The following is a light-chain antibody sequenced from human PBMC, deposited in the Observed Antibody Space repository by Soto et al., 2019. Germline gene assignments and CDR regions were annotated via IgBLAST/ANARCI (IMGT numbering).Light chain of an antibody. CDR3: QQGSRFPFT. J-gene: IGKJ3*01. Sequence: DIQITQSPSSVSASVGDRVTVTCRASQNVSTWLTWYQQTPGKVPNLLIYGASTLQRGVPSRFSGSGSGTEFTLTISSLQPEDFAIYFCQQGSRFPFTFGPGTKVDIK. V-gene: IGKV1-12*01. CDR1: QNVSTW. CDR2: GAS.